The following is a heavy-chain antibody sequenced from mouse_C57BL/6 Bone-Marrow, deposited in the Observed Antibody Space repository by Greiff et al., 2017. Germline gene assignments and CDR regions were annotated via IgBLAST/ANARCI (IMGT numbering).Heavy chain of an antibody. D-gene: IGHD2-14*01. V-gene: IGHV3-6*01. Sequence: DVQLVESGPGLVKPSQSLSLTCSVTGYSITSGYYWNWIRQFPGNKLEWMGYISYDGSNNYNPSLKNRISITRDTSKNQFFLKLNSVTTEDTATEDCARDLLEYDDDGDYWGQGTTLTVSS. CDR3: ARDLLEYDDDGDY. CDR1: GYSITSGYY. J-gene: IGHJ2*01. CDR2: ISYDGSN.